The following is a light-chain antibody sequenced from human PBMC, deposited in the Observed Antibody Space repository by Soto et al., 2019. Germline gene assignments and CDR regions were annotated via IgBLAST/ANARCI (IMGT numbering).Light chain of an antibody. CDR1: ERVSSSY. V-gene: IGKV3-20*01. Sequence: EVVLTQSPDTLSLSPGERATLSCSASERVSSSYFAWYQQKADQAPRLRIYAASRRAAGIPDRFSGGGSETDFTLTISRLEPEDFAVYYCQQYGTSPPITFGQGTKVEIK. J-gene: IGKJ2*01. CDR2: AAS. CDR3: QQYGTSPPIT.